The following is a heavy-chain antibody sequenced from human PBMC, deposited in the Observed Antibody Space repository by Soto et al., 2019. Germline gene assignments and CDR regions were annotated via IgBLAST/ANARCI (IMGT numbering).Heavy chain of an antibody. D-gene: IGHD6-25*01. V-gene: IGHV4-61*01. CDR2: IYYSGST. CDR3: ARRRAAAAVYWFDP. Sequence: PSETLSLTCTVSGGSVSSGSYYWSWIRQPPEKGLEWIGYIYYSGSTNYNPSLKSRVTISVDTSKNQFSLKLSSVTAADTAVYYCARRRAAAAVYWFDPWGQGTLVTVSS. J-gene: IGHJ5*02. CDR1: GGSVSSGSYY.